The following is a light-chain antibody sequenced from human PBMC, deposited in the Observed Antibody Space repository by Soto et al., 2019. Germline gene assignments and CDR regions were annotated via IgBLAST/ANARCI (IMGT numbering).Light chain of an antibody. Sequence: QSALTQPASVSGSPGQSITISCTGTSSEIGSFTFVSWYQQHPGNVPKLMIFDVNRRPSGVSDRFSGSKSGNTASLTISGLQAEDEGAYYCSSYTSSSTHVFGSGTKLTVL. V-gene: IGLV2-14*03. CDR3: SSYTSSSTHV. J-gene: IGLJ1*01. CDR2: DVN. CDR1: SSEIGSFTF.